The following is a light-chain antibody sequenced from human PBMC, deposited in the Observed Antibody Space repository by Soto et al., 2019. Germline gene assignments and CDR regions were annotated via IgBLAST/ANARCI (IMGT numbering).Light chain of an antibody. J-gene: IGKJ1*01. CDR3: QQDGSSPRS. Sequence: ESVLTQSPGTLSLSPGERATLSCRASQSVTSSYLAWYQQKPGQAPRLLIYGASSRATGIPDRFSGSGSGTDLTLSIRKLEPEDFAVYYCQQDGSSPRSFGQGTKVEI. CDR2: GAS. CDR1: QSVTSSY. V-gene: IGKV3-20*01.